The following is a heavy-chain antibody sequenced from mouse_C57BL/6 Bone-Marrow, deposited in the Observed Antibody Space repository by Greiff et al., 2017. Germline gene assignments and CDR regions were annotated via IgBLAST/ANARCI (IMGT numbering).Heavy chain of an antibody. CDR3: ARGMVRYFDY. D-gene: IGHD2-13*01. CDR1: GYSFTGYF. CDR2: INPYNGDT. J-gene: IGHJ2*01. Sequence: VQLQQSGPELVKPGDSVKISCKASGYSFTGYFMNWVMQSHGKSLEWIGRINPYNGDTFYNQKFKGKATLTVDNTSSTAHMELRSLTSEDAAVYYCARGMVRYFDYWGQGTTLTVSS. V-gene: IGHV1-20*01.